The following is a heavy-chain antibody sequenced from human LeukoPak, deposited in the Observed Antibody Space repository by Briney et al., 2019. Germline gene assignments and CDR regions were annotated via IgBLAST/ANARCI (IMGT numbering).Heavy chain of an antibody. CDR2: ISYDGSNK. V-gene: IGHV3-30*18. Sequence: PGGSLRLSCAASGFTFNSYGMHWVRQAPGKGLEWVAVISYDGSNKYYVDSVKGRFTISRDNSKNTLYLQMNSLRPEDTAVYYCAKAEALLVTYWGQGTLVTVSS. CDR1: GFTFNSYG. CDR3: AKAEALLVTY. D-gene: IGHD3-3*02. J-gene: IGHJ4*02.